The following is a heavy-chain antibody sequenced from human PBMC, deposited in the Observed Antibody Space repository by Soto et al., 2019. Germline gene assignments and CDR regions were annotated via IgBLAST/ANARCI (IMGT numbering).Heavy chain of an antibody. CDR3: AKWNGYGDY. V-gene: IGHV3-23*01. J-gene: IGHJ4*02. CDR1: GFSLSTYG. CDR2: FSGGSGTT. D-gene: IGHD1-1*01. Sequence: PGGSLRLSCAASGFSLSTYGVTWVRQAPGKGLEWVSGFSGGSGTTHYADSVKGRFSITRDNSKNTAHLQMNSLRVEDTAIYYCAKWNGYGDYWGQGTLVTSPQ.